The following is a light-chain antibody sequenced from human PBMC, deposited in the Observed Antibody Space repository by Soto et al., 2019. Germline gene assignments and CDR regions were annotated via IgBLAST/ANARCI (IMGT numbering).Light chain of an antibody. J-gene: IGKJ4*01. Sequence: DMQMTQSPSSLSASVGDRVTITSRASQSISTYLNWYQQKPGKAPKVLIYGASSLQSGVPSRFSGGGSGTDFTLSISSLQPEDFATYYCQQTYRAPLTFGGGTNVEIK. CDR3: QQTYRAPLT. V-gene: IGKV1-39*01. CDR2: GAS. CDR1: QSISTY.